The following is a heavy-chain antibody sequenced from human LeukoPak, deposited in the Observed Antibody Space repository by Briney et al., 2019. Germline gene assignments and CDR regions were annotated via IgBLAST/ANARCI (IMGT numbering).Heavy chain of an antibody. CDR1: GYSFTSYW. CDR3: AGHPGGSGYFDY. D-gene: IGHD2-15*01. J-gene: IGHJ4*02. V-gene: IGHV5-51*01. CDR2: IYPGDSAT. Sequence: GESLNISCKSSGYSFTSYWIGWVPQVPGKGLEGGGIIYPGDSATRYSPSFQGQVTISADKSISTAYLQWSSLKASDTAMYYCAGHPGGSGYFDYWGQGTLVTVSS.